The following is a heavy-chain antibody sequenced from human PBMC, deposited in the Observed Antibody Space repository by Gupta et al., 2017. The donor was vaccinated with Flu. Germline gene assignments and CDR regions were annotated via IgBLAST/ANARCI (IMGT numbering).Heavy chain of an antibody. V-gene: IGHV3-23*01. D-gene: IGHD3-22*01. Sequence: EVQLLESGGGLVQPGGSLSLSCAASGFTFSSYAMSWVRQAPGKGLEWVSAISGSGGSTYYADSVKGRFTISRDNSKNTLYLQMNSLRAEDTAVYYCGKDRRYSYDSSGYLFFDYWGQGTLVTVSS. CDR2: ISGSGGST. CDR1: GFTFSSYA. J-gene: IGHJ4*02. CDR3: GKDRRYSYDSSGYLFFDY.